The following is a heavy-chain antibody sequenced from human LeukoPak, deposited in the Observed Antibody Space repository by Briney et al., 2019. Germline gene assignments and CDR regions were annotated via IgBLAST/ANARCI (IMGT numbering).Heavy chain of an antibody. D-gene: IGHD3-22*01. J-gene: IGHJ3*02. CDR2: INHSGST. Sequence: SETLSLTCAVYGGSFSGYYWSWIRQPPGKGLEGIGEINHSGSTNYNPSLKSRVTISVDTSKNQFSLKLSSVTAADTAVYYCARQRDYYDSSVAFDIWGQGTMVTVSS. CDR3: ARQRDYYDSSVAFDI. CDR1: GGSFSGYY. V-gene: IGHV4-34*01.